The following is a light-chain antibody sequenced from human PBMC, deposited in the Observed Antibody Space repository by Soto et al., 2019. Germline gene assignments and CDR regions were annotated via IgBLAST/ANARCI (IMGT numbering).Light chain of an antibody. CDR1: QTIDTW. J-gene: IGKJ1*01. V-gene: IGKV1-5*03. Sequence: DIQMTQSPSTLSASVGDRVTITCRASQTIDTWLAWYQQKPGKAPKLLIYKASSLESGVPSRFSGSGSETEFTLTISSLQPDDFTTYHCQQYKSYSWTFGQGTKVEIK. CDR2: KAS. CDR3: QQYKSYSWT.